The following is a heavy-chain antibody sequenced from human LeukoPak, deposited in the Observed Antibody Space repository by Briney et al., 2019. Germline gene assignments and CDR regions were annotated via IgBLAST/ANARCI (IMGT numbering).Heavy chain of an antibody. CDR1: GYTFTSYG. D-gene: IGHD3-16*01. Sequence: ASVKVSCKASGYTFTSYGISWVRQAPGQGLEWMGWISAYNGNTNYAQKLQGRVTMTTDTSTSTAYMELRSLRSDDTAVYYCARGKEPEYYDYVWGSSGGGYYFDYWGQGTLVTVSS. J-gene: IGHJ4*02. CDR2: ISAYNGNT. CDR3: ARGKEPEYYDYVWGSSGGGYYFDY. V-gene: IGHV1-18*01.